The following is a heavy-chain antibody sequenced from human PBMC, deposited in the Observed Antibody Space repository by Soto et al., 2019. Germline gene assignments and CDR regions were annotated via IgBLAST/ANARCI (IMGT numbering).Heavy chain of an antibody. J-gene: IGHJ4*02. D-gene: IGHD4-17*01. V-gene: IGHV1-18*01. CDR1: GYTFTSYG. CDR2: ISAYNGNT. CDR3: ARDVPTVTTGGPDY. Sequence: QVQLVQSGVEVEKPGASVKVSCKASGYTFTSYGISWVRQAPGQGLEWMGWISAYNGNTNYAQKFQGRVTMTTDPSTSTAYMELRSLRFDDTAVYYCARDVPTVTTGGPDYWGQGTLVTVSS.